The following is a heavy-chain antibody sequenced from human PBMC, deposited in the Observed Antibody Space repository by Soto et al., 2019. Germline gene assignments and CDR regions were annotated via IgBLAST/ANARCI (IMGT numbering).Heavy chain of an antibody. J-gene: IGHJ5*02. CDR2: ICHEGNR. V-gene: IGHV4-4*02. Sequence: SETLSLACAVSGASIGSGGWGRGVRQPPGTGLAWIAEICHEGNRNYGPSLKRGATISVDKSQNQFSLNVYSVPGADPAVYYCATHEGWPGPDHWGQGTLVTVSS. D-gene: IGHD7-27*01. CDR1: GASIGSGGW. CDR3: ATHEGWPGPDH.